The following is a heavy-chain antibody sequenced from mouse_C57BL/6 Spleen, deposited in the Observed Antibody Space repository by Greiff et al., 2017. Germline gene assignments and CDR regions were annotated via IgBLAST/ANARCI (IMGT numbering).Heavy chain of an antibody. Sequence: EVQRVESGGGLVQPGGSLSLSCAASGFTFTDYYMSWVRQPPGKALEWLGFIRNKANGYTTEYSASVKGRFTISRDNSQSILYLQMNALRAEDSATDYCASGNYYGSGDYWGQGTTLTVSS. CDR2: IRNKANGYTT. V-gene: IGHV7-3*01. CDR3: ASGNYYGSGDY. J-gene: IGHJ2*01. CDR1: GFTFTDYY. D-gene: IGHD1-1*01.